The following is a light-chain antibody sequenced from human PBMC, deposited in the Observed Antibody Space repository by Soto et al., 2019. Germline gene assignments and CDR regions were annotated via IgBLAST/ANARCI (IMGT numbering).Light chain of an antibody. CDR1: QIINTW. CDR2: RAS. J-gene: IGKJ3*01. Sequence: DIQMTQSPSSLFASVGDRVTITCRASQIINTWLAWYQQRPGKAHKLLIYRASNLVNGVPSRFSGSGSGTEFTLTISSLQPDDFSIYYCQQYETYSGTFGPGTKVDL. V-gene: IGKV1-5*03. CDR3: QQYETYSGT.